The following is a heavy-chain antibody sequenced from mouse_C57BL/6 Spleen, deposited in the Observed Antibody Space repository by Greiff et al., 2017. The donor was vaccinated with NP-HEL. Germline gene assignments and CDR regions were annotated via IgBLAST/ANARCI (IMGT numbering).Heavy chain of an antibody. D-gene: IGHD1-1*01. V-gene: IGHV1-15*01. CDR1: GYTFTDYE. CDR3: TRRGPTVVATNYFDY. Sequence: VQLVESGAELVRPGASVTLSCKASGYTFTDYEMHWVKQTPVHGLEWIGAIDPETGGTAYNQKFKGKAILTADKSSSTAYMELRSLTSEDSAVYYCTRRGPTVVATNYFDYWGQGTTLTVSS. CDR2: IDPETGGT. J-gene: IGHJ2*01.